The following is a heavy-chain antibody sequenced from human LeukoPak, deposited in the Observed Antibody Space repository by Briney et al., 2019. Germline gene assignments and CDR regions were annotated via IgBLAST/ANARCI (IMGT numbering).Heavy chain of an antibody. V-gene: IGHV2-70*04. D-gene: IGHD3-22*01. Sequence: SGPALVKPTQTLTLTCTFSGFSLSISGMRVSWIRQPPGKALEWLARIDWDDEKFYSTSLKTRLTISKDTSKNQVVLTMTNMDPMDTATYYCARKSSGYYFDYWGQGTLVTVSS. CDR1: GFSLSISGMR. CDR2: IDWDDEK. J-gene: IGHJ4*02. CDR3: ARKSSGYYFDY.